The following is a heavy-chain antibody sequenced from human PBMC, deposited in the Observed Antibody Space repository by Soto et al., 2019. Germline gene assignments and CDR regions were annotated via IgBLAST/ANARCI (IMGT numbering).Heavy chain of an antibody. D-gene: IGHD5-12*01. Sequence: PSETLSLTCAVYGGSFSGYYWSWIRQPPGKGLEWIGEINHSGSTNYNPSLKSRVTISVDTSKNQFSLKLSSVTAADTAVYYCARDFEDGYNYYWGQGTLVTVSS. CDR1: GGSFSGYY. CDR2: INHSGST. J-gene: IGHJ4*02. CDR3: ARDFEDGYNYY. V-gene: IGHV4-34*01.